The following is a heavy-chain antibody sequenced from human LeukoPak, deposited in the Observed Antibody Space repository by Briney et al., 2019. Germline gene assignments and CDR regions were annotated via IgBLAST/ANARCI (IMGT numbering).Heavy chain of an antibody. D-gene: IGHD6-13*01. CDR2: IYYSGST. J-gene: IGHJ5*02. V-gene: IGHV4-39*07. CDR1: GGSISSSSYY. CDR3: ARAGRGSSSWYLGNWFDP. Sequence: PSETLSLTCTVSGGSISSSSYYWGWIRQPPGKGLEWIGSIYYSGSTYYNPSLKSRVTISADTSKNQFSLKLSSVTAADTAVYYCARAGRGSSSWYLGNWFDPWGQGTLVTVSS.